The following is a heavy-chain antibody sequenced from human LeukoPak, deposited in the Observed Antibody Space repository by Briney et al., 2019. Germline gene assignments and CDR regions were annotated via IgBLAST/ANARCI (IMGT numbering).Heavy chain of an antibody. Sequence: ASVKVSCKASGYTFTSNYIHWVQQAPGQGLEWMGMIYPRDGSTSYAQKFQGRVTVTRDTSTSTVHMELSGLRSEDTAVYYCARDQEGFDYWGQGTLVTVSS. J-gene: IGHJ4*02. CDR1: GYTFTSNY. CDR3: ARDQEGFDY. V-gene: IGHV1-46*01. CDR2: IYPRDGST.